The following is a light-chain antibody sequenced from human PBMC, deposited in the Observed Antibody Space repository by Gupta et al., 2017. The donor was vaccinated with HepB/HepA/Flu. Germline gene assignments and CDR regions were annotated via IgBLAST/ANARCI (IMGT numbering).Light chain of an antibody. V-gene: IGKV4-1*01. CDR3: QQEDNTQGT. Sequence: DIMLPRSPVSLDVSLGERATIKCKSAQNGFDSVKNRNHLAWYQQKPGKPPKKLIYWASTRESGGPDRFSGRGSRTXFTLTIXSRQAEDVAVYYWQQEDNTQGTFGXGTKLDI. CDR2: WAS. J-gene: IGKJ3*01. CDR1: QNGFDSVKNRNH.